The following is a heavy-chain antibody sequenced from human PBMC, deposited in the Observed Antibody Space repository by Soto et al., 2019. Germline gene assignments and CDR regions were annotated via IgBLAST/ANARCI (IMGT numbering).Heavy chain of an antibody. V-gene: IGHV3-9*01. CDR3: AKESSDSDY. J-gene: IGHJ4*02. CDR1: GFTFDDYA. Sequence: EVQLVESGGGLVQPGRSLRLSCAASGFTFDDYAMHWVRQAPGKGLEWVSGISWNSGSIGYADSVKGRFTISRDNAKKSLYLQMNSLRXEDXALYYCAKESSDSDYWGQGTLVTVSS. CDR2: ISWNSGSI. D-gene: IGHD6-19*01.